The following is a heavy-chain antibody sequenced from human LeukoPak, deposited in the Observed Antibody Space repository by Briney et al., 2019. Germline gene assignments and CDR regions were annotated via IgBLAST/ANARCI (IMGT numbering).Heavy chain of an antibody. CDR2: INHSGST. CDR1: GGSFSGYY. J-gene: IGHJ6*02. V-gene: IGHV4-34*01. D-gene: IGHD3-10*01. Sequence: PSETLSLTCAVYGGSFSGYYWSWIRQPPGKGLEWIGEINHSGSTNYNPSLKSRVTITVDTTKNQFPLKLNSVTAPDTAVYYCASRRYIWFGELSLYYYYGMDVWGQGTTVTVSS. CDR3: ASRRYIWFGELSLYYYYGMDV.